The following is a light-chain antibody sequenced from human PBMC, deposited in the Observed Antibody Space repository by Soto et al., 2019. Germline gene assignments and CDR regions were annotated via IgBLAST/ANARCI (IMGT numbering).Light chain of an antibody. CDR2: AAS. CDR1: QGISNY. J-gene: IGKJ4*01. V-gene: IGKV1-16*02. Sequence: DIQMTQPPSSLSASVGDRVTITCRASQGISNYLAWFQQKPGKAPKSLIYAASSLQTGVPSQFSGSGFGTDFTLTISSLQPEDVATYYCQQYSSYPLTFVGGTKVEIK. CDR3: QQYSSYPLT.